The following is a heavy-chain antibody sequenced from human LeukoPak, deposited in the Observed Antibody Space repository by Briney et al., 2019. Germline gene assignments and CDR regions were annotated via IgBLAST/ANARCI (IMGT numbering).Heavy chain of an antibody. CDR1: GITFSSYS. Sequence: PGGSLRLSCAASGITFSSYSMNWVRQAPGKGLEWVSYISSSSSTIHYADSVKGRFTISRDNGKNSLFLQMNNLRAEDTAVYYCAIIPRVVTGEDYWGQGTLVTVSS. V-gene: IGHV3-48*01. CDR2: ISSSSSTI. D-gene: IGHD2-21*02. CDR3: AIIPRVVTGEDY. J-gene: IGHJ4*02.